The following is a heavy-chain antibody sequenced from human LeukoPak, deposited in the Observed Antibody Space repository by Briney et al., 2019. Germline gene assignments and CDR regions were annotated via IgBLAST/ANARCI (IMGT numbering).Heavy chain of an antibody. CDR2: ISAYNGNT. D-gene: IGHD2-2*01. J-gene: IGHJ3*02. Sequence: ASVKVSCKASGYTFTSYGISWVRQAPGQGLEWMGWISAYNGNTNYAQKLQGRVTMTTDTSTSTAYMELRSLRSEDTAVYYCARDRSPLQLDCSRSSCYAVGGAFDIWGQGTMVTVSS. CDR1: GYTFTSYG. CDR3: ARDRSPLQLDCSRSSCYAVGGAFDI. V-gene: IGHV1-18*01.